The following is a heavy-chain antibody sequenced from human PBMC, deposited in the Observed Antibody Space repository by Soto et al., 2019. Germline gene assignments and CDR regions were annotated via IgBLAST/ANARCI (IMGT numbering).Heavy chain of an antibody. CDR3: AKDRIFGVVIISHFDY. V-gene: IGHV3-23*01. CDR1: GFTFSSYA. Sequence: GGSLRLSCAASGFTFSSYAMSWVRQAPGKGLEWVSAISGSGGSTYYADSVKGRFTISRDNSKNTLYLQMNSLRAEDTAVYYCAKDRIFGVVIISHFDYWGQGTLVTVSS. D-gene: IGHD3-3*01. CDR2: ISGSGGST. J-gene: IGHJ4*02.